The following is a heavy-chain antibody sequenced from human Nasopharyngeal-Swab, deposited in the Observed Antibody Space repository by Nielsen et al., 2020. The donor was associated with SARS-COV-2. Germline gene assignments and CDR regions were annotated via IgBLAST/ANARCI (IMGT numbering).Heavy chain of an antibody. D-gene: IGHD4-23*01. Sequence: GESLKISCAASGFTFSSYWMHWVRQAPGKGLVWVSRINTDGSSTNYADSVKGRFTISRDNAKNTVYLQMNSLRAEDTAVYYCARGGYGNYYYYYYDMDVWGKGTTVTVSS. V-gene: IGHV3-74*01. CDR3: ARGGYGNYYYYYYDMDV. J-gene: IGHJ6*03. CDR1: GFTFSSYW. CDR2: INTDGSST.